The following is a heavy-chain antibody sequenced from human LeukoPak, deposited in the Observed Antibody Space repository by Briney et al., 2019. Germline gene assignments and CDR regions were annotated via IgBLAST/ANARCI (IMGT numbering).Heavy chain of an antibody. J-gene: IGHJ6*03. Sequence: SETLSLTCAVYGGSFSGYYWTWIRQAPGKGLEWIGEINHSGSTNYNPSLKSRVTISVDTSKNQFSLKMSSVTAADTAVYYCAGHGDYDFWRELYYYSYSMDVWGKGNTVTVS. CDR2: INHSGST. CDR1: GGSFSGYY. CDR3: AGHGDYDFWRELYYYSYSMDV. D-gene: IGHD3-3*01. V-gene: IGHV4-34*01.